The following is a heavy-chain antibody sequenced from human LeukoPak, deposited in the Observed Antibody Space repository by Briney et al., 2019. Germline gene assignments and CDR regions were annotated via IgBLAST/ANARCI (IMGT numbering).Heavy chain of an antibody. V-gene: IGHV3-7*01. Sequence: GGSLRLSCAASGFTFSNYWMSWVRQAPGKGLEWVANIKQDGSDKYYVGSVKGRFTISRDNAKNSLYLQMSSLRAEDTAVYYCARESVAGPFDFWGQGTLVTVSS. CDR3: ARESVAGPFDF. CDR1: GFTFSNYW. CDR2: IKQDGSDK. D-gene: IGHD6-19*01. J-gene: IGHJ4*02.